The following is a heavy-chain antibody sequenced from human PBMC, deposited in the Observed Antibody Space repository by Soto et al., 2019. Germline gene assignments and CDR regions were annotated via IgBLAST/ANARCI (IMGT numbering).Heavy chain of an antibody. D-gene: IGHD3-10*01. CDR2: IYYSGST. Sequence: PSETLSLTRPVSGGSITRYSRDQERQPPGKGLEWIGYIYYSGSTNYNPSLKTRVTISVDTSKNQFSLRLDSVTAADTAVYYCARVAYGSGSYYGLADYWGQGTLVPVSS. J-gene: IGHJ4*02. CDR3: ARVAYGSGSYYGLADY. V-gene: IGHV4-59*01. CDR1: GGSITRYS.